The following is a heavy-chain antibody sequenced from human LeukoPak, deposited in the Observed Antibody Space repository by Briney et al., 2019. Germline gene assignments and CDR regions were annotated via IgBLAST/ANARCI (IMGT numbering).Heavy chain of an antibody. D-gene: IGHD3-22*01. CDR1: GGSISSFY. CDR3: ARVGADYYDSSGYYYFDY. V-gene: IGHV4-59*01. Sequence: SETLSLTCTVSGGSISSFYWSWIRQPPGKGLEWIGYIYYTGSANYNPSLKSRVTISVDTSKNQFSLKLSSVTAADTAVYYCARVGADYYDSSGYYYFDYWGQGTLVTVSS. CDR2: IYYTGSA. J-gene: IGHJ4*02.